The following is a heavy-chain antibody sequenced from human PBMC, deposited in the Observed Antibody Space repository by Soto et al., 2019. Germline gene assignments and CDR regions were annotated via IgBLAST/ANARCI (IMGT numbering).Heavy chain of an antibody. J-gene: IGHJ4*02. Sequence: QVQLQQWGAGLLKPSETLSPTCAVYGGSFSGYYWSWIRQPPGKGLEWIGEINHSGSTNYNPSLKSRVTISVDTSKNQFSLKLSSVTAADTAVYYCASLYYDSSGYGDYWGQGTLVTVSS. CDR1: GGSFSGYY. V-gene: IGHV4-34*01. D-gene: IGHD3-22*01. CDR2: INHSGST. CDR3: ASLYYDSSGYGDY.